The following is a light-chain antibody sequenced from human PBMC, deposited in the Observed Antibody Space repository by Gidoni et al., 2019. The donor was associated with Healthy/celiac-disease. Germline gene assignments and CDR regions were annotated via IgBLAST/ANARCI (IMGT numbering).Light chain of an antibody. Sequence: SYVLTQPPSVSVAPGKTARITCGGNNIGSKSVHWYQQKPGQAPVLVVYADSDRPSGTPERFSGSNSGNTATLTISRVEAGDEADYYCQVWDRSSDPVVFGGGTKLTVL. CDR1: NIGSKS. CDR3: QVWDRSSDPVV. V-gene: IGLV3-21*03. J-gene: IGLJ2*01. CDR2: ADS.